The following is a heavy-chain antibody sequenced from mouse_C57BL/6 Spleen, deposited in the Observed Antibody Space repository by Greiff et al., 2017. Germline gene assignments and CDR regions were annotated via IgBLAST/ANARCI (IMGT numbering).Heavy chain of an antibody. J-gene: IGHJ1*03. CDR3: AREDYGSSYGGYFDV. CDR2: ISNDGSN. D-gene: IGHD1-1*01. Sequence: ESGPGLVKPSQSLSLTCSVTGYSITSGYYWNLIRQFPGNKLEWMGYISNDGSNNYNPSLKNPISITRDTSKNQFFLKLNSVTTEDAATYYCAREDYGSSYGGYFDVWGTGTTVTVSS. CDR1: GYSITSGYY. V-gene: IGHV3-6*01.